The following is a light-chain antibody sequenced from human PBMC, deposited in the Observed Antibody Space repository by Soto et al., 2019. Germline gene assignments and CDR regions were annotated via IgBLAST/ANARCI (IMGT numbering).Light chain of an antibody. J-gene: IGLJ1*01. V-gene: IGLV2-14*01. CDR2: DVS. CDR3: SSYTSSSTFYV. Sequence: QSVLTQPASLSGSPGQSITISCTGTRSDVGGYNYVSWYQQHPGKDHKLMIYDVSNRPSGVSTRFSGSKSGNTASLTISGLQAEDEADYYCSSYTSSSTFYVFGTGTKVTVL. CDR1: RSDVGGYNY.